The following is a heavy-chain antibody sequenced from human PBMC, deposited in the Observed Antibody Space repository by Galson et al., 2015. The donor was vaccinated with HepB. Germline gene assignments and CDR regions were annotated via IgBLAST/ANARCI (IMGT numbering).Heavy chain of an antibody. Sequence: SLRLSCAASGFTVSSNYMSWVRQAPGKGLEWVSVIYSGGSTYYADSVKGRFTISRDNSKNTLYLQMNSLRAEDTAVYYCARDLGEAAAGIDYWGQGTLVTVSS. D-gene: IGHD6-13*01. V-gene: IGHV3-53*01. CDR1: GFTVSSNY. CDR3: ARDLGEAAAGIDY. J-gene: IGHJ4*02. CDR2: IYSGGST.